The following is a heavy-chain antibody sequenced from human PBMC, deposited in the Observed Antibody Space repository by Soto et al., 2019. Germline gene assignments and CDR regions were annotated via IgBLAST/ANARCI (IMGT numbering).Heavy chain of an antibody. CDR1: GGSISSYY. CDR3: ARESLKESITMTVVVDY. D-gene: IGHD3-22*01. V-gene: IGHV4-4*07. J-gene: IGHJ4*02. CDR2: IYTSGST. Sequence: SETLSLTCTVSGGSISSYYWSWIRQPAGKGLEWIGRIYTSGSTNYNPSLKSRVTMPVDTSKNQFSLKLSSVTAADTAVYYCARESLKESITMTVVVDYWGQGTLVTVSS.